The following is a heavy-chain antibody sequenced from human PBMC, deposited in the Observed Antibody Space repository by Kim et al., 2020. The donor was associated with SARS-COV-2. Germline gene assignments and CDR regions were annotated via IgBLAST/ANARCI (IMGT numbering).Heavy chain of an antibody. Sequence: GGSLRLSCAASGFTVSSNYMSWVRQAPGKGLEWVSVIYSGGSTYYADSVKGRFTISRDNSKNTLYLQMNSLRAEDTAVYYCARDFRGSGGDYYFDYWGQGTLVTVSS. D-gene: IGHD2-21*02. J-gene: IGHJ4*02. CDR1: GFTVSSNY. CDR3: ARDFRGSGGDYYFDY. CDR2: IYSGGST. V-gene: IGHV3-53*01.